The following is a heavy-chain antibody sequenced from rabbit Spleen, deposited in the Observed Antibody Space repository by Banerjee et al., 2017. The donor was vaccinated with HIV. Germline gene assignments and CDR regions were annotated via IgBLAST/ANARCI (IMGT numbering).Heavy chain of an antibody. CDR1: GFSFSSDYY. Sequence: QSLEESGGDLVKPGASLTLTCTASGFSFSSDYYMCWVRQAPGKGLECGACIYPGSSGSTYYANWAKGRLTISKASSTTVTLQMTSLTAADTATYFCARDLTDVIGWNFGWWGPGTLVTVS. D-gene: IGHD1-1*01. CDR3: ARDLTDVIGWNFGW. V-gene: IGHV1S40*01. J-gene: IGHJ4*01. CDR2: IYPGSSGST.